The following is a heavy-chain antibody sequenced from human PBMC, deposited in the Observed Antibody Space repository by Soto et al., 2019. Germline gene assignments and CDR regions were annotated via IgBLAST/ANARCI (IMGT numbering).Heavy chain of an antibody. CDR1: GYTFTSYW. CDR3: ASQSDSSGWYFDY. V-gene: IGHV5-51*01. Sequence: GESLKISCEGSGYTFTSYWIAWVGQMPGKGLEWMGIIYPGDSDTRYSPSFQGQVTISVDKSISTAYLQWSSLKASDTALYYCASQSDSSGWYFDYWGQGTLVTVSS. D-gene: IGHD6-19*01. CDR2: IYPGDSDT. J-gene: IGHJ4*02.